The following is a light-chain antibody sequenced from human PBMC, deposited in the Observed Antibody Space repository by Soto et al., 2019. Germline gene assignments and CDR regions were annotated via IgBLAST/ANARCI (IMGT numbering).Light chain of an antibody. CDR3: SAYTARSTLV. J-gene: IGLJ3*02. CDR1: SSDIGAYNY. Sequence: QSALTQPASVSGSPGQSITISCTGTSSDIGAYNYVAWYQHHPGKAPRLLINAVSNRPSGISNRFSGSRSGNTASLTISGLQSEDEGDYYCSAYTARSTLVFGGGTKVTVL. V-gene: IGLV2-14*01. CDR2: AVS.